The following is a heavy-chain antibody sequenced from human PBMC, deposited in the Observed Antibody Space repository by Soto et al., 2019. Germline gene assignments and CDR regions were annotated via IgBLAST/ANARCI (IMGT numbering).Heavy chain of an antibody. CDR3: AKDAGFLEWLHPHTN. CDR1: GFTFSSYA. CDR2: ISGSGGST. D-gene: IGHD3-3*01. V-gene: IGHV3-23*01. Sequence: GGSLRLSCAASGFTFSSYAMSWVRQSPGKGLEWVSAISGSGGSTYYADSVKGRFTISRDNSKNTLYLQMNSLRAEDTAVYYCAKDAGFLEWLHPHTNWGQGTLVTVSS. J-gene: IGHJ4*02.